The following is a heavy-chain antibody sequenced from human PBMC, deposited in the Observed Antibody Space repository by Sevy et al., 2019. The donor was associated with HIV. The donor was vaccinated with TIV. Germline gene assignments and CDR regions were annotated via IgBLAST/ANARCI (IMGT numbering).Heavy chain of an antibody. D-gene: IGHD2-15*01. CDR1: GFTFSDYY. CDR3: ARDLEYCSGGSCYSVANDHDAFDI. CDR2: ISSSGSTI. J-gene: IGHJ3*02. Sequence: GESLKISCAASGFTFSDYYMSWIRQAPGKGLEWVSYISSSGSTIYYADSVKGRFTISRDNAKNSLYLQMNSLRAEDTAVYYCARDLEYCSGGSCYSVANDHDAFDIWGQGTMVTVSS. V-gene: IGHV3-11*01.